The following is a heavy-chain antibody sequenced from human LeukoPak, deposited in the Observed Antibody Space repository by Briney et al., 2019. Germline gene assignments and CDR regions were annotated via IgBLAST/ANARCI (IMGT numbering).Heavy chain of an antibody. CDR2: FDPEDGET. V-gene: IGHV1-24*01. J-gene: IGHJ6*04. D-gene: IGHD1-26*01. CDR3: ARAREGANLLDV. Sequence: EASVKVSCKVSGYTLTELSMHWVRQAPGKGLEWMGGFDPEDGETIYAQKFQDRVTMTSDTSTSTLYMDLSSLRSDDTAVYYCARAREGANLLDVWGKGTTVTVSS. CDR1: GYTLTELS.